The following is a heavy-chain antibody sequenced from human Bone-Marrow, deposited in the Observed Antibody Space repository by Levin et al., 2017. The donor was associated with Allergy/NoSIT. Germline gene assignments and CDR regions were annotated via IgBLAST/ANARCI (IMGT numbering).Heavy chain of an antibody. Sequence: RPGGSLRLSCAASGFTFSSYAMHWVRQAPGKGLEWVAVISYDGNTKYYADSVKGRFTISRDNSKNTLYLQMNSLRAEDTAAFYCAKRRVPQQVHDAFDMWGQGTMVIVSS. V-gene: IGHV3-30-3*01. J-gene: IGHJ3*02. D-gene: IGHD6-13*01. CDR3: AKRRVPQQVHDAFDM. CDR1: GFTFSSYA. CDR2: ISYDGNTK.